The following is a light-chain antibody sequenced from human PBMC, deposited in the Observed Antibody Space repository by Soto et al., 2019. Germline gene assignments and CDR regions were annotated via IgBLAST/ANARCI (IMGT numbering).Light chain of an antibody. V-gene: IGKV1-39*01. J-gene: IGKJ1*01. CDR3: QQSYITPGT. Sequence: DIQMTQSPSSLSASVGDRVTITCRASQSISNYLNWYQQKPGKAPNLLIYAASSLHSGVPSRFSGSGSGTDFTLTISSLKPEDFATYFCQQSYITPGTFGQGTKVEIK. CDR2: AAS. CDR1: QSISNY.